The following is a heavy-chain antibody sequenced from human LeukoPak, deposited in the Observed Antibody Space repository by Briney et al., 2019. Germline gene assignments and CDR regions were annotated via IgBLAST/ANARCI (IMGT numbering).Heavy chain of an antibody. Sequence: SETLSLTCTVSGGSISSYYWSWIRQPPGKGLEWIGEINHSGSTNYNPSLKSRVTISVDTSKNQFSLKLSSVTAADTAVYYCARRPYYGSGSYYNVWWFDPWGQGTLVTVSS. CDR1: GGSISSYY. V-gene: IGHV4-34*01. J-gene: IGHJ5*02. CDR3: ARRPYYGSGSYYNVWWFDP. CDR2: INHSGST. D-gene: IGHD3-10*01.